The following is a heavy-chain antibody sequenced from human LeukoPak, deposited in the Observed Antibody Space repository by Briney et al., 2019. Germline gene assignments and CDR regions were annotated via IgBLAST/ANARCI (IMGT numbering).Heavy chain of an antibody. J-gene: IGHJ4*02. V-gene: IGHV1-18*01. D-gene: IGHD5-18*01. CDR3: ARDLGGYSYGYYFDY. Sequence: ASVKVSCKASGYTFTSYGISWVRQAPGQGLEWMGWISAYNGNTNYAQKLQGRVTMTTDTSTSTAYMELRSLGSDDTAVYYCARDLGGYSYGYYFDYWGQGTLVTVSS. CDR2: ISAYNGNT. CDR1: GYTFTSYG.